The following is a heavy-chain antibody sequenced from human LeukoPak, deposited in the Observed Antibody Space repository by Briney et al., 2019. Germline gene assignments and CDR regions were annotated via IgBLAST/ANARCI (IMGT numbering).Heavy chain of an antibody. Sequence: GRSLRLSCAASGFTFSSYAMHWVRQAPGKGLEWVAVISYDGSNKYYADSVKGRFTISRDNSKNTLYLQMNSLRAEDTAVYYCAKGPSTYYDFWSGSRDYYGMDVWGQGTTVTVSS. CDR2: ISYDGSNK. D-gene: IGHD3-3*01. V-gene: IGHV3-30-3*01. J-gene: IGHJ6*02. CDR1: GFTFSSYA. CDR3: AKGPSTYYDFWSGSRDYYGMDV.